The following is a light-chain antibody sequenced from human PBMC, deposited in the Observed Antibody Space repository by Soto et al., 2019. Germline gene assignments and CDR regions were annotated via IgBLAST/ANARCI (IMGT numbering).Light chain of an antibody. CDR2: ESS. CDR1: QTVGSD. V-gene: IGKV3-11*01. Sequence: EIVVTHSLATLSAATAYRATLSFKASQTVGSDLAWFQQNPGQAPRLLIYESSNRATGIAARFSGSGSGTDFTLTISSLEPEDFAVYYCQQRSKSPQKFGQRTKVAIK. CDR3: QQRSKSPQK. J-gene: IGKJ1*01.